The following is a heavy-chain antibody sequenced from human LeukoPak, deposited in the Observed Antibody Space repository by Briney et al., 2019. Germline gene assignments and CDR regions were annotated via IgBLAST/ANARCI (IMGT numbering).Heavy chain of an antibody. CDR2: IYYSGSI. V-gene: IGHV4-31*03. CDR3: ARVPYYDILTGYRGFDY. D-gene: IGHD3-9*01. Sequence: PSETLSLTCTVSGGSISSGGYYWSWIRQHPGKGLEWIGYIYYSGSIYYNPSLKSRVTISVDTSKNQFSLKLSSVTAADTAVYYCARVPYYDILTGYRGFDYWGQGTLVTVSS. CDR1: GGSISSGGYY. J-gene: IGHJ4*02.